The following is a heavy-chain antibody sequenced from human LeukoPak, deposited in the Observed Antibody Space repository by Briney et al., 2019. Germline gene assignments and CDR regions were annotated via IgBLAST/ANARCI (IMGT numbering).Heavy chain of an antibody. J-gene: IGHJ5*02. CDR1: GYIHSRYG. V-gene: IGHV1-18*01. CDR3: ARDTRFCGDFVNWFDP. D-gene: IGHD4-17*01. CDR2: ISAYNGNT. Sequence: ASVKVSSLASGYIHSRYGIGWVRQAPGQGLEWMGWISAYNGNTNYAQKLQGRVSMTTDTATRTAYMELRSLRSDNTAVYISARDTRFCGDFVNWFDPWGQGTLVTVSS.